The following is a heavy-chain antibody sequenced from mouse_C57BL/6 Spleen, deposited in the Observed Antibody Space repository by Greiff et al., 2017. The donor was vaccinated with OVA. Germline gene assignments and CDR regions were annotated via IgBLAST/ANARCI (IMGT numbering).Heavy chain of an antibody. V-gene: IGHV1-55*01. J-gene: IGHJ1*03. Sequence: QVQLQQPGAELVKPGASVKMSCKASGYTFTSYWITWVKQRPGQGLEWIGDIYPGSGSTNYNEKFKSKATLTVDTSSSTASMQRSSLTSEDSAVYYCARTAFYYGSSHWYFDVWGTGTTVTVSS. D-gene: IGHD1-1*01. CDR1: GYTFTSYW. CDR3: ARTAFYYGSSHWYFDV. CDR2: IYPGSGST.